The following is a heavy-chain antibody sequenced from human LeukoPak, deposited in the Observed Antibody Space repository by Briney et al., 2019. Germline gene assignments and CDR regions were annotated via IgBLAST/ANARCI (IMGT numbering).Heavy chain of an antibody. Sequence: GGSLRLSCIGSGFSLDDYAMHWVRQAPGKGLEWVSSISWDSGNKAYADSVKGRFTISRDNAKNSLYLQMNSLRPEDTAFYYCIKDMGFDLLKEAFDMWGQGTLVTVSP. CDR3: IKDMGFDLLKEAFDM. CDR1: GFSLDDYA. CDR2: ISWDSGNK. V-gene: IGHV3-9*01. J-gene: IGHJ3*02. D-gene: IGHD3-9*01.